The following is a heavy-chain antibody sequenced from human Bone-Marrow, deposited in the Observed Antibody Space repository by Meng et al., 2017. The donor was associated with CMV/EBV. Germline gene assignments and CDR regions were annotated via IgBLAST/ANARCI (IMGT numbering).Heavy chain of an antibody. Sequence: GGSLRLSCAASGFTFSDYYMSWIRQAPGKGLEWVSYISSSGSTIYYADSVKGRFTISRDNAKNSLYLQMNSLRAEDTAVYYCARDRRFTYYYDSSGYAYWGQGNLVNVDS. D-gene: IGHD3-22*01. J-gene: IGHJ4*02. V-gene: IGHV3-11*04. CDR2: ISSSGSTI. CDR1: GFTFSDYY. CDR3: ARDRRFTYYYDSSGYAY.